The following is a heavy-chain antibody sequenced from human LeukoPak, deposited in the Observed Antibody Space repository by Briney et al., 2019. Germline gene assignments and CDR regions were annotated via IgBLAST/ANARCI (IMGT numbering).Heavy chain of an antibody. CDR2: INPSGGST. CDR3: ARDHPRRYFDWLLPDSYYYYGMDV. Sequence: ASVKVSCKASGYTFTSYYMHWVRQAPRQGLEWMGIINPSGGSTSYAQKFQGRVTMTRDTSTSTVYMELSSLRSEDTAVYYCARDHPRRYFDWLLPDSYYYYGMDVWGQGTTVTVSS. V-gene: IGHV1-46*01. CDR1: GYTFTSYY. J-gene: IGHJ6*02. D-gene: IGHD3-9*01.